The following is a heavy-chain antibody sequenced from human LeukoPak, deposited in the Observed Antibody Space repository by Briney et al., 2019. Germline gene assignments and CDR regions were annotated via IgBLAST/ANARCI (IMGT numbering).Heavy chain of an antibody. CDR2: IWYDGSNK. D-gene: IGHD1-26*01. CDR3: ARDRWESKYFDY. CDR1: GFTFSSYG. V-gene: IGHV3-33*01. J-gene: IGHJ4*02. Sequence: GGSLRLSCAASGFTFSSYGMHWVRQAPGKGLEWVAVIWYDGSNKYYADSVKGRFTSSRDNSKNTLYLQMNSLRAEDTAVYYCARDRWESKYFDYWGQGTLVNVSS.